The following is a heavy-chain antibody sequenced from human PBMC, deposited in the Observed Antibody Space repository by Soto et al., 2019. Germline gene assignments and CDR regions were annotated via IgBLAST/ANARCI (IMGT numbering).Heavy chain of an antibody. J-gene: IGHJ4*02. V-gene: IGHV1-18*01. D-gene: IGHD2-2*01. CDR3: ARARGPRYCSSTSCSMSYSYCDY. CDR1: GYTFTSYG. Sequence: GASVKVSCKASGYTFTSYGISWVRQAPGQGLEWMGWISAYNGNTNYAQKLQGRVTMTTDTSTSTAYMELRSLRSDDTAVYYCARARGPRYCSSTSCSMSYSYCDYWGQGTLVTVSS. CDR2: ISAYNGNT.